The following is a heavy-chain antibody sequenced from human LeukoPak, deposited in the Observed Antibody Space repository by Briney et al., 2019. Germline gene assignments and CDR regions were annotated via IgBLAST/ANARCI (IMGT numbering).Heavy chain of an antibody. Sequence: PGGSLRLSCAASGFTFDDYGMSWVRQAPGKGLVWVARINSDGSSTTYADSVKGRFTISRDNAKNTLYLQMNSLRAEDTAVYYCARGTSGFDPWGQGTLVTVSS. J-gene: IGHJ5*02. D-gene: IGHD1-1*01. CDR3: ARGTSGFDP. CDR2: INSDGSST. CDR1: GFTFDDYG. V-gene: IGHV3-74*01.